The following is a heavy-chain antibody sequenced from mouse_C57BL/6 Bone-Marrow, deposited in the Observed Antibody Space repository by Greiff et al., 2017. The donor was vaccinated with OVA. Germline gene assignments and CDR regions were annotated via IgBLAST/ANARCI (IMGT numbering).Heavy chain of an antibody. J-gene: IGHJ4*01. CDR2: IDPSDSYT. CDR1: GYTFTSYW. D-gene: IGHD2-1*01. V-gene: IGHV1-50*01. CDR3: ARVVIYYTPMDY. Sequence: QVQLQQPGAELVKPGASVKLSCKASGYTFTSYWMQWVKQRPGQGLEWIGEIDPSDSYTNYNQKFKGKATLTVDTSSSTAYMQLSSLTSEDSAVYYCARVVIYYTPMDYWGQGTSVTVSS.